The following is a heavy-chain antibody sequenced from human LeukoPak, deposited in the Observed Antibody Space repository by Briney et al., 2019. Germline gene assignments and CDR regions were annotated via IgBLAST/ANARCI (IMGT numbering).Heavy chain of an antibody. J-gene: IGHJ4*02. CDR1: GFTFSSYG. CDR3: AKILPDTVTADH. D-gene: IGHD4-11*01. V-gene: IGHV3-30*18. CDR2: ISYDGSNK. Sequence: GRSLRLSCAASGFTFSSYGMYWVRQAPGKGLEWVAVISYDGSNKYYADSVKGRFTISRDNSKNTLYLQMNSLRAEDTAVYYCAKILPDTVTADHWGQGTLVTVSS.